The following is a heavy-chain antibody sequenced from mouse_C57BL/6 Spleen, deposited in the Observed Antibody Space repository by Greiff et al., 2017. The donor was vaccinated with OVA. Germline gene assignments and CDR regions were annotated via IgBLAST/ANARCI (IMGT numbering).Heavy chain of an antibody. Sequence: EVQLQQSGAELVRPGASVKLSCTASGFNITDYYMHWVKQRPEQGLEWIGWIDPENGDTEYASKFQGKATITADTSSNTVYLQLSSLTSEDTAVYDCTVYDSDERGDYWGQGTTLTVSS. CDR2: IDPENGDT. CDR1: GFNITDYY. D-gene: IGHD2-3*01. CDR3: TVYDSDERGDY. J-gene: IGHJ2*01. V-gene: IGHV14-4*01.